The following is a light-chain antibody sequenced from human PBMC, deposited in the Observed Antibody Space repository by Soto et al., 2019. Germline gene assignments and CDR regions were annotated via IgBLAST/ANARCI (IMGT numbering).Light chain of an antibody. V-gene: IGKV3-20*01. Sequence: EIVMTQSPATLSVSPGERATLSCRASQSVSSYLAWYQQKPGQAPRLLIYDASSRPTDIPARFSGSGSGTDFTLTISRLEPEDFAVYYCQQYGSSPLTFGGGTKVDIK. CDR3: QQYGSSPLT. CDR1: QSVSSY. CDR2: DAS. J-gene: IGKJ4*01.